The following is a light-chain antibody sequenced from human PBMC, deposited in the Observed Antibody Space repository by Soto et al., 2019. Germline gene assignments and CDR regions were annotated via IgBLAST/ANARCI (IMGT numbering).Light chain of an antibody. CDR3: SSYTSSSTLV. CDR1: SSDVGGYNY. Sequence: SVLTQPASVSGSPGQSITISCTGTSSDVGGYNYVSWYQQHPGKAPKLMIYEVSNRPSGVSNRFSGSKSGNTAFLTISGLQAEDEADYYCSSYTSSSTLVFGGGTKVTVL. J-gene: IGLJ3*02. CDR2: EVS. V-gene: IGLV2-14*01.